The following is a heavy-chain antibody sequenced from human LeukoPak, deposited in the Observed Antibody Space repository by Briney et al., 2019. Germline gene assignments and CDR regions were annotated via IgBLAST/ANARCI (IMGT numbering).Heavy chain of an antibody. V-gene: IGHV1-18*01. CDR2: ISAYNGNT. J-gene: IGHJ6*03. Sequence: ASVKVSCKASGYTFTSYGISWVRQAPGQGLEWMGWISAYNGNTNYAQKLQGRVTITADESTSTAYMELSSLRSEDTAVYYCARDRGHYYYFYMDFWGKGTTVTVSS. CDR3: ARDRGHYYYFYMDF. CDR1: GYTFTSYG. D-gene: IGHD3-10*01.